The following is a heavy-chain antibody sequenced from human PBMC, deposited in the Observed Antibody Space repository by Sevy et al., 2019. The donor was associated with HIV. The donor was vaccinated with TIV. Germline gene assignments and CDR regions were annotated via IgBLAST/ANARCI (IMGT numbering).Heavy chain of an antibody. Sequence: GGSLRLSCAASGFTFSNSGMSWVRQAPGKGLEWVGRIKNKTGGETTDYAAPVKGRFTISRADSKNTLYLQMSSLKTEDADIYYCTPDSKKRALSALLDSWGQGTLVTVSS. J-gene: IGHJ4*02. CDR3: TPDSKKRALSALLDS. CDR2: IKNKTGGETT. CDR1: GFTFSNSG. V-gene: IGHV3-15*01.